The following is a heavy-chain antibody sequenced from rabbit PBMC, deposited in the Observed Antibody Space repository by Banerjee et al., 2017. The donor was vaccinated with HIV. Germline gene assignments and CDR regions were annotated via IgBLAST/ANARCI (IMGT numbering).Heavy chain of an antibody. V-gene: IGHV1S7*01. CDR3: ARAESGYDDYGDYWGL. D-gene: IGHD2-1*01. J-gene: IGHJ4*01. CDR2: IDPVFGST. CDR1: GFDFSSYY. Sequence: QLKESGGGLVQPGGSLKLSCKASGFDFSSYYMSWVRQAPGKGLEWIGYIDPVFGSTYYASGVNGRFTISSHNAQNTLYLQLNSLTAADTATYFCARAESGYDDYGDYWGLWGPGTLVTVS.